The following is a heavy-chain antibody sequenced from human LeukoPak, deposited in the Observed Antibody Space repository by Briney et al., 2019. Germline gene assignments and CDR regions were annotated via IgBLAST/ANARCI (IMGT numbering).Heavy chain of an antibody. Sequence: PGRSLRLSCAASGFTFSSYGMHWVRQAPGKGLEWVAVISYDGSNKYYADSVRGRFTISRDNSKNTLYLQMNSLRAEDTAVYYCAREQSPPYDFWSGYFSAQYYFDYWGQGTLVTVSS. J-gene: IGHJ4*02. V-gene: IGHV3-30*19. CDR2: ISYDGSNK. D-gene: IGHD3-3*01. CDR3: AREQSPPYDFWSGYFSAQYYFDY. CDR1: GFTFSSYG.